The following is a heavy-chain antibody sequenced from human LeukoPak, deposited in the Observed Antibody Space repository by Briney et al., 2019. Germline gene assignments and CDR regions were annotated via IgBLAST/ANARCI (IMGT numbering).Heavy chain of an antibody. J-gene: IGHJ4*02. CDR1: GGTFSSSA. V-gene: IGHV1-69*13. Sequence: SVKVSCKASGGTFSSSAISWVRQAPGQGLEWMGGIIPIFGTANYAQKFQGRVTITADESTSTAYMELSSLRSEDTAVYYCARASRGNSDFDYWGQGTLVTVSS. CDR3: ARASRGNSDFDY. CDR2: IIPIFGTA. D-gene: IGHD4-23*01.